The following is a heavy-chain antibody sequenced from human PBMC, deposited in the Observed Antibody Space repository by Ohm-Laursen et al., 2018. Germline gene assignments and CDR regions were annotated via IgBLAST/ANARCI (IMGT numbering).Heavy chain of an antibody. D-gene: IGHD5-18*01. CDR2: INPSGSST. CDR3: ARRGYNYGFVDY. V-gene: IGHV1-46*01. Sequence: ASVKVSCKASGYTFTSYYIHWVRQAPGQGLEWMGIINPSGSSTSYAQKFQGRVTMTRDTSTSTVYMELSSLRSEDTAVYYCARRGYNYGFVDYWGQGTLVTVSS. CDR1: GYTFTSYY. J-gene: IGHJ4*02.